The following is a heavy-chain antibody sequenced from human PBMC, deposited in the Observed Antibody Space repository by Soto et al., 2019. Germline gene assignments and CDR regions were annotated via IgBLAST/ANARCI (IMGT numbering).Heavy chain of an antibody. D-gene: IGHD1-26*01. V-gene: IGHV3-15*01. CDR3: TTNGAASVGTLSY. J-gene: IGHJ4*02. CDR1: GFTFNNAR. Sequence: EVQLVESGGGLVEPGGSLRLSCAASGFTFNNARMSWVRQAPGKGLDWVGRITTKAERGTTDYAASVKSRFTLSRDDSRNTLFLQMNSLKTEDTAVYYCTTNGAASVGTLSYWGQGTLVTVSS. CDR2: ITTKAERGTT.